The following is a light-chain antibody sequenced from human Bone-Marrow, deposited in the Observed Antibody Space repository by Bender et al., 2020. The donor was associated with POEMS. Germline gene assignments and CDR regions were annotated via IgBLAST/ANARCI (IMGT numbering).Light chain of an antibody. V-gene: IGLV1-44*01. CDR3: AAWDASLNGGV. J-gene: IGLJ3*02. Sequence: QSVLTQPPSASGTSGQRVTISCSGSNSNIGTNAVNWYQQFPGTAPKLLIYSDNQRPAGVPDRFYACKSGTSASLAISALQSEDEADYYCAAWDASLNGGVFGGGTKLTVL. CDR2: SDN. CDR1: NSNIGTNA.